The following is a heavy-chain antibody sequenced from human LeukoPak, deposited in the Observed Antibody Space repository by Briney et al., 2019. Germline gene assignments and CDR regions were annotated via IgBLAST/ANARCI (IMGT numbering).Heavy chain of an antibody. Sequence: SETLSLTCTVSGGSISSSSYYWGWIRQPPGKGLEWIGSIYYSGSTYYNPSLKSRVTISVDTSKNQFSLKLSSVTAADTAVYYCARDRLSSSFDYWGQGTLVTVSS. CDR2: IYYSGST. D-gene: IGHD2-2*01. CDR3: ARDRLSSSFDY. J-gene: IGHJ4*02. CDR1: GGSISSSSYY. V-gene: IGHV4-39*07.